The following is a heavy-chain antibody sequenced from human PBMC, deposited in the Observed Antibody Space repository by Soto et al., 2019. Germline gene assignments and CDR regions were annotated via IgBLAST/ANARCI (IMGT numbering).Heavy chain of an antibody. J-gene: IGHJ6*02. Sequence: QVQLVQSGAEVKKPGASVKVSCKASGYTFTGYYMHWVRQAPGQGLEWMGWINPNSGGTNYAQKFQGWVTMTSDTSISTAYMELSRLRSDDTAVYYCARDRAGGSYYYYYGMDVWGQGTTVTVSS. V-gene: IGHV1-2*04. CDR3: ARDRAGGSYYYYYGMDV. CDR1: GYTFTGYY. D-gene: IGHD1-26*01. CDR2: INPNSGGT.